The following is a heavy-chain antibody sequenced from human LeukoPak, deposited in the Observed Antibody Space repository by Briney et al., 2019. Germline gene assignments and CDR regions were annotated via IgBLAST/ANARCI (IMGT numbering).Heavy chain of an antibody. D-gene: IGHD3-10*01. J-gene: IGHJ5*02. V-gene: IGHV3-48*01. CDR1: GFTFSSYS. CDR2: ISSSSSTI. CDR3: ARGAYGSGSYGDNWFDP. Sequence: GGSLRLSCAASGFTFSSYSMNWVRQAPGKGLEWVSYISSSSSTIYYADSVKGRFTISRDNAKNLLYLQMNSLRAEDTAVYYCARGAYGSGSYGDNWFDPWGQGTLVTVSS.